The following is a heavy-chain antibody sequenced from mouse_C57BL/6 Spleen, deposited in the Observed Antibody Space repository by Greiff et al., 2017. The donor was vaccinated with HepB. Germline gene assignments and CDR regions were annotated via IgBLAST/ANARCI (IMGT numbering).Heavy chain of an antibody. J-gene: IGHJ4*01. CDR2: INPNNGGT. Sequence: EVQLQQSGPELVKPGASVKISCKASGYTFTDYYMNWVKQSHGKSLEWIGDINPNNGGTSYNQKFKGKATLTVDKSSSTAYMELRRLTSEDSAVYYCARDYGSSPYYYAMDYWGQGTSVTVSS. CDR3: ARDYGSSPYYYAMDY. CDR1: GYTFTDYY. D-gene: IGHD1-1*01. V-gene: IGHV1-26*01.